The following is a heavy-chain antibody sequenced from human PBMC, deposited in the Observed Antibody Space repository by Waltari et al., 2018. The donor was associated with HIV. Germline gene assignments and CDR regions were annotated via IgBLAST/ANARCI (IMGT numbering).Heavy chain of an antibody. J-gene: IGHJ5*02. D-gene: IGHD2-2*02. Sequence: QVQLVQSGAEVKKPGASVKVSCKASGYTFTSYGISWVRQAPGQGLEWMGWISGYNGLTNYAQNCQGMVTMSTETSTSTAYMGLRSLRSDDTAVYYCARVGCSSASCYNGWFDPWGQGTLVTVSS. CDR1: GYTFTSYG. V-gene: IGHV1-18*01. CDR2: ISGYNGLT. CDR3: ARVGCSSASCYNGWFDP.